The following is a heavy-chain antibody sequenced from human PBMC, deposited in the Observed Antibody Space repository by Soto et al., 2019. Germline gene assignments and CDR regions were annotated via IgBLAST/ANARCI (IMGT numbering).Heavy chain of an antibody. CDR3: ARGRGYSSGWYLYYYGMDV. CDR2: MNPNSGNT. V-gene: IGHV1-8*01. D-gene: IGHD6-19*01. J-gene: IGHJ6*02. Sequence: QVQLVQSGAEVKKPGASVKVSCKASGYTFTSYDINWVRQATGQGLEWMGWMNPNSGNTGYAQKFQGRVTMTRNTPTSPACXELSSLRSEDTAVYYCARGRGYSSGWYLYYYGMDVWGQGTTVTVSS. CDR1: GYTFTSYD.